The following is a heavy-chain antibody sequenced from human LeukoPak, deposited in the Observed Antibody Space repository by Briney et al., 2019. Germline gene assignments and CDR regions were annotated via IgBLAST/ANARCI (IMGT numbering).Heavy chain of an antibody. D-gene: IGHD1-26*01. V-gene: IGHV4-34*01. CDR1: GVSFSGYY. J-gene: IGHJ4*02. Sequence: SETLSLTCAVYGVSFSGYYWSWIRQPPGKGLEWIGEINHSGSTNYNPSLKSRVTISVDTSKNQFSLKLSSVTAADTAVYYCARQLYSGSYFEDYWGQGTLVTVSS. CDR3: ARQLYSGSYFEDY. CDR2: INHSGST.